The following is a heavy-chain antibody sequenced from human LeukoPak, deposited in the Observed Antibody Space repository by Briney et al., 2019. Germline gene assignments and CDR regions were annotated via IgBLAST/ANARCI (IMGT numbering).Heavy chain of an antibody. CDR3: AREAGWERDFDY. V-gene: IGHV3-21*01. CDR2: ISSSSYI. CDR1: GFTFSSYS. D-gene: IGHD1-26*01. J-gene: IGHJ4*02. Sequence: PGGSLRLSCAASGFTFSSYSMNWVRQAPGKGLEWVSSISSSSYIYYADSVKGRFTISRDNAKNSLYLQMNSLRAEDTAVYYCAREAGWERDFDYWGQGTLVTVSS.